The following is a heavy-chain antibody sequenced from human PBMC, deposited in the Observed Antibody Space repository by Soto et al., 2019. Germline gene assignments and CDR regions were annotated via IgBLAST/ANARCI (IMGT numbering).Heavy chain of an antibody. V-gene: IGHV3-15*07. CDR3: TAVSSRSGVPYYYYYGMDV. CDR1: GFPFSNTW. Sequence: GGSLRLSCVASGFPFSNTWMNWVRQATGKGLEWVGRLKSKTDGGTTDYAAPVKGRFTISRDDSKNTLYLEMNSLKTEDTAVYYCTAVSSRSGVPYYYYYGMDVWGQGTTVTVSS. D-gene: IGHD3-3*01. CDR2: LKSKTDGGTT. J-gene: IGHJ6*02.